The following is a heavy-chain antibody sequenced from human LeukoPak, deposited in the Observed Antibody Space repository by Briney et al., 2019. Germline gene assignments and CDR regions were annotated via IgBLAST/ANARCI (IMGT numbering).Heavy chain of an antibody. D-gene: IGHD3-22*01. CDR2: ISAYNGNT. J-gene: IGHJ5*02. Sequence: GASVKVSCKASGYTFTSYGISCVRQAPGQGLEWMGWISAYNGNTNYAQKLQGRVTMTTDTSTSTAYMELRSLRSDDTAVYYCATDQGLAGGVIWFDPWGQGTLVTVSS. CDR1: GYTFTSYG. V-gene: IGHV1-18*01. CDR3: ATDQGLAGGVIWFDP.